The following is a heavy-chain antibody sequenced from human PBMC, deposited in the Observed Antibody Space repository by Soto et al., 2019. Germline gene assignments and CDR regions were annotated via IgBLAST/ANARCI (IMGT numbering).Heavy chain of an antibody. D-gene: IGHD2-2*01. V-gene: IGHV4-30-4*08. J-gene: IGHJ4*02. CDR1: GGSITSDNYS. CDR2: IYYSGST. Sequence: SETLSLTCTVSGGSITSDNYSWTWIRQPPGKGLEWIGYIYYSGSTYYNPSLKSRVTISVDKAKNQLSLRLSSVTAADTAVYYCARAQLVGYYFDSWRQGTLVTVSS. CDR3: ARAQLVGYYFDS.